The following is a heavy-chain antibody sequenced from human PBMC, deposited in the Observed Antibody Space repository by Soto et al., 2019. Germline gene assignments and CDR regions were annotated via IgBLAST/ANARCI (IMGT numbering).Heavy chain of an antibody. V-gene: IGHV3-23*01. CDR1: GFTFSSYA. CDR3: AKDTYDILTGFVWREGGGYYYYGMDV. J-gene: IGHJ6*02. Sequence: EVQLLESGGGLVQPGGSLRLSCAASGFTFSSYAMSWVRQAPGKGLEWVSAISGSGGSTYYADSVKGRFTISRDNSKNTLYLQMNSRRAEDTAVYYCAKDTYDILTGFVWREGGGYYYYGMDVWGQGTTVTVSS. CDR2: ISGSGGST. D-gene: IGHD3-9*01.